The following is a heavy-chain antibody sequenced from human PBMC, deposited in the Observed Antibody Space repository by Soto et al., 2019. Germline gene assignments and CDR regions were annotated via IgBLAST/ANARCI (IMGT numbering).Heavy chain of an antibody. CDR1: GGSISSYF. Sequence: QVQLQESGPGLVKPSETLSLTCTVSGGSISSYFWSWIRQPPGKGLEWIGYIYYTGSTNYNPSLKSRGTISVDTSKNQFSLQLSSVTAADTAVSYCASFNWYFDLWGRGTLVTVSS. CDR3: ASFNWYFDL. V-gene: IGHV4-59*01. CDR2: IYYTGST. J-gene: IGHJ2*01.